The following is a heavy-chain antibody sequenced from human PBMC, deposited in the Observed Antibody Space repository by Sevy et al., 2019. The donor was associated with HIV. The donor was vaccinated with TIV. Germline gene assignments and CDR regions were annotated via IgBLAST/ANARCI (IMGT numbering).Heavy chain of an antibody. CDR2: IKQDGSEK. V-gene: IGHV3-7*03. Sequence: GGSLRLSCAASGFTFSSYWMSWVRQAPGKGLEWVANIKQDGSEKYYVDSVKGRFTISRDNDKTSLYLQMNSLRDEATAVYYCARDCNSATCLWGLDVWGPGTTVTVSS. J-gene: IGHJ6*02. CDR3: ARDCNSATCLWGLDV. D-gene: IGHD1-26*01. CDR1: GFTFSSYW.